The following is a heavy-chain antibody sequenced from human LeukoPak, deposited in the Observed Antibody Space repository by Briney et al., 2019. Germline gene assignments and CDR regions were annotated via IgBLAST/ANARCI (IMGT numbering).Heavy chain of an antibody. J-gene: IGHJ5*01. CDR2: IYYSGST. CDR3: ARGLAHGGIANWFDP. D-gene: IGHD2-21*01. Sequence: SETLSLTCTVSGGSISSSSYYWGWIRQPPGKGLEWIGSIYYSGSTYYNPSLQSRVTFSLDKSNNHFALKLTSLTAADTAVYYCARGLAHGGIANWFDPWGQGTLVTVSS. V-gene: IGHV4-39*06. CDR1: GGSISSSSYY.